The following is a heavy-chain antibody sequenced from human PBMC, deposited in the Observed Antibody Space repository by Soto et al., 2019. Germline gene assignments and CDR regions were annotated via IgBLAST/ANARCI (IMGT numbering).Heavy chain of an antibody. Sequence: QVQLQESGPGLVKPSETLSLTCTVSSGSISNYYWSWIRQPPGKGLEWIGYIYYSGSTNYNPSLKSRVTISVDTSKNQFSLKMSSVTAADPAVYFCARHLRSNVWFDNWGQGTLVTVSS. D-gene: IGHD2-21*01. V-gene: IGHV4-59*08. CDR3: ARHLRSNVWFDN. CDR1: SGSISNYY. CDR2: IYYSGST. J-gene: IGHJ4*02.